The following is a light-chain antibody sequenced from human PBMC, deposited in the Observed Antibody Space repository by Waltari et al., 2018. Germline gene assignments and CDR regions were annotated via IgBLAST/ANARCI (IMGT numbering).Light chain of an antibody. Sequence: QSALTQPDSVSGSPGQSITISCTGTSSDVGGYNHVSWYQQYPGKPPKLSIYEFSNRPSGVSNRFSGSKSGNTASLTISGLQAEDEAVYYCSSYSSRNTPSHVFGTGAKVTVL. CDR3: SSYSSRNTPSHV. J-gene: IGLJ1*01. V-gene: IGLV2-14*01. CDR1: SSDVGGYNH. CDR2: EFS.